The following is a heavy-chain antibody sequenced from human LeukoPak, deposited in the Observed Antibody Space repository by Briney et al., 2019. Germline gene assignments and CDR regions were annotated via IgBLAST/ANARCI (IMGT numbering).Heavy chain of an antibody. Sequence: PGGSLRLSCAASGFTFDDYAMHWVRQAPGKGLEWVSLISGDGGSTYYADSVKGRFTISRDNSKNPLYLQMNSLRTEDTALYYCAKDILVRTRKNDFWSGSTFPWGQGTLVTVSS. V-gene: IGHV3-43*02. J-gene: IGHJ5*02. CDR3: AKDILVRTRKNDFWSGSTFP. D-gene: IGHD3-3*01. CDR2: ISGDGGST. CDR1: GFTFDDYA.